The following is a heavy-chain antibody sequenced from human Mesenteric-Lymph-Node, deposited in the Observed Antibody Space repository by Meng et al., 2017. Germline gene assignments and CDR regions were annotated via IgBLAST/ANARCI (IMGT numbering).Heavy chain of an antibody. CDR2: ISAYNGNT. CDR3: ARVPFVVRGPNTCWAFDI. CDR1: GYTFTSYG. D-gene: IGHD3-10*01. Sequence: ASVKVSCKASGYTFTSYGISWVRQAPGQGLEWMGWISAYNGNTNYAQKLQGRVTMTTDTSTSTAYMELRSLRSDDTAVYYCARVPFVVRGPNTCWAFDIWGQGAMVTVSS. J-gene: IGHJ3*02. V-gene: IGHV1-18*01.